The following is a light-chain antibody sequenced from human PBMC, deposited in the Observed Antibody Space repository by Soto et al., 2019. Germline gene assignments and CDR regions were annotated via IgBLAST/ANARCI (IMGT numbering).Light chain of an antibody. V-gene: IGLV4-69*01. CDR2: LNIDGSH. J-gene: IGLJ2*01. Sequence: QAVGTQSPSASASLGASVKLTCTLSSGHSSYAIAWHQQQPEKGPRYLMNLNIDGSHSKGDGIPDRFSGSSSGAERYLTISSLQSEDEADYYCQTWVTGIVVFGGGTQLTVL. CDR1: SGHSSYA. CDR3: QTWVTGIVV.